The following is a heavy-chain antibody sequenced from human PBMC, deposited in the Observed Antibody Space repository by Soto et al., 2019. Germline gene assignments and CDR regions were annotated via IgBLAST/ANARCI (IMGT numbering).Heavy chain of an antibody. J-gene: IGHJ5*02. D-gene: IGHD3-22*01. CDR1: GGSISSSSYY. Sequence: SETLSVSCTVSGGSISSSSYYWGWIRQPPGKGLEWIGSIYYSGSTYYNPSLKSRVTISVDTSKNQFSLKLSSVTAADTAVYYCARQWDEDYYDSSGYEMNWFDPWGQGTLVTVSS. CDR3: ARQWDEDYYDSSGYEMNWFDP. V-gene: IGHV4-39*01. CDR2: IYYSGST.